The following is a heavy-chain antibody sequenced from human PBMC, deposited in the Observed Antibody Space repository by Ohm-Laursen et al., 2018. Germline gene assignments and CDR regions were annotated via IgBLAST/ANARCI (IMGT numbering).Heavy chain of an antibody. D-gene: IGHD3-3*01. CDR3: ARTPANYDPNWFNP. CDR2: IYSGGNT. J-gene: IGHJ5*02. V-gene: IGHV4-61*01. CDR1: GDSLSSGPEN. Sequence: SDTLSLTCTVSGDSLSSGPENWSWIRQPPGQGLEYIGFIYSGGNTNYNPPLKSRVTMSVDTSKNQFSLKLSSVTAADTAVYYCARTPANYDPNWFNPWGQGTLVTVSS.